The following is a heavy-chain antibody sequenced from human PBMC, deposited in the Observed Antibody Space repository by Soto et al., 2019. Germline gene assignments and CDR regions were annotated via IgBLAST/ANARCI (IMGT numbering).Heavy chain of an antibody. D-gene: IGHD6-19*01. V-gene: IGHV6-1*01. CDR1: ADSVSSNSAA. CDR3: GRGPWSIPVADYYDYGMDV. J-gene: IGHJ6*02. CDR2: TYYRSKWYY. Sequence: SPTLSLTCATSADSVSSNSAAWNWIRQSPSRGLEWLGRTYYRSKWYYDSGVSVKSRIAMYPDTFKNYFSLELQSVTPEDTAVYYCGRGPWSIPVADYYDYGMDVWGPGTKVTVSS.